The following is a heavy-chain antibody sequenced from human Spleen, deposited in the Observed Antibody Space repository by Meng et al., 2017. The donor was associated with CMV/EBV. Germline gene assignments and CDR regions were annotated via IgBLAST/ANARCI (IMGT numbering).Heavy chain of an antibody. V-gene: IGHV3-30*02. CDR2: IRYDGSNK. Sequence: GGSLRLSCAASGFTFSSYGMHWVRQAPGKGLEWVAFIRYDGSNKYYADSVKGRFTISRDNSKNTLYLQMNSLRAEDTAVYYCAKGDCSGGSCYWYYYYGMDVWGQGTTVTVSS. J-gene: IGHJ6*02. D-gene: IGHD2-15*01. CDR1: GFTFSSYG. CDR3: AKGDCSGGSCYWYYYYGMDV.